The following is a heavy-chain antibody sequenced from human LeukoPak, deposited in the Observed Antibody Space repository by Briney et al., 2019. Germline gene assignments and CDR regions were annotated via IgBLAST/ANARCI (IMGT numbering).Heavy chain of an antibody. V-gene: IGHV4-59*01. D-gene: IGHD4-17*01. Sequence: SETLSLTCTVSGGSISSYYWSWIRQPPGKGLEWIGYIYYSVSTNYNPSLKSRVTISVDTSKNQFSLKLSSVTAADTAVYYCACLNGDYTFDYWGQGTLVTVSS. CDR1: GGSISSYY. CDR3: ACLNGDYTFDY. J-gene: IGHJ4*02. CDR2: IYYSVST.